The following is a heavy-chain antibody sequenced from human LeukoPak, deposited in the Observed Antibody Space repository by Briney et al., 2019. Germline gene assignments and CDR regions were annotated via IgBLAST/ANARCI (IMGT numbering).Heavy chain of an antibody. Sequence: SETLSLTCTVSNDSISNYYWSWIRQPPGKGLEWIAYIDYRGSTTNNPSLRSRITISVDTSRNQFSLKLSSVTAADTAVYYCARIISSSDTWGQGTMVTVSS. CDR3: ARIISSSDT. D-gene: IGHD3-10*01. CDR1: NDSISNYY. J-gene: IGHJ3*02. CDR2: IDYRGST. V-gene: IGHV4-59*12.